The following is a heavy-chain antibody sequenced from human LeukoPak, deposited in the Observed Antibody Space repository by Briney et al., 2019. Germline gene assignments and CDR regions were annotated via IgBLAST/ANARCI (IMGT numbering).Heavy chain of an antibody. CDR2: ISSSGSTI. CDR3: ARLEYYFDY. V-gene: IGHV3-48*03. Sequence: GGSLRLSCAASGFTFSSYEMNWVRQAPGKGLEWVSYISSSGSTIYYADSVKGRFTISRDNAKNSLYLQMNSLRAEDTAVYYCARLEYYFDYWGQGTLVTVSS. CDR1: GFTFSSYE. D-gene: IGHD5-24*01. J-gene: IGHJ4*02.